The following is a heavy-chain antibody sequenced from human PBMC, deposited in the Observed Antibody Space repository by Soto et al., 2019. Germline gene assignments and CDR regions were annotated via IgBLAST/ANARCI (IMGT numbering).Heavy chain of an antibody. CDR3: ARGLITGSQYSGRRYYFAS. Sequence: PSETLSLTCTVSGGSISSYYWSWIRQPPGKGLEWNGYIYYSGSTNYNPSLKSRVTVSVDTSKNQFSLKLSSVTAADTAVYYCARGLITGSQYSGRRYYFASRGQGTQVTVSS. V-gene: IGHV4-59*08. D-gene: IGHD1-26*01. J-gene: IGHJ4*02. CDR2: IYYSGST. CDR1: GGSISSYY.